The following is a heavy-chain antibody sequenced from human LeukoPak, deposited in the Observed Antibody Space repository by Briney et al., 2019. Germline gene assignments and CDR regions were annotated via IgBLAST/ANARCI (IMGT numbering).Heavy chain of an antibody. CDR3: AILAGNPY. Sequence: GGSLRLSCAASGFTFSSYAMSWVRQAPGKGLEWVSSITGSADNTYYADSVKGRFTISRDNSKNTLYLQMNSLRAEDTAVYYCAILAGNPYWGPGTLVTVSS. CDR1: GFTFSSYA. V-gene: IGHV3-23*01. CDR2: ITGSADNT. J-gene: IGHJ4*02. D-gene: IGHD2-21*01.